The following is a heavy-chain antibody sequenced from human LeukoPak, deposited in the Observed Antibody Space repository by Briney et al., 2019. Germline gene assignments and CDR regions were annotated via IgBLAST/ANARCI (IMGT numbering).Heavy chain of an antibody. D-gene: IGHD3-22*01. J-gene: IGHJ3*02. CDR2: IYYSGST. CDR3: AREYDSSALDAFDI. V-gene: IGHV4-59*01. CDR1: GGSISSYY. Sequence: SEALSLTCTVSGGSISSYYWSWIRQPPGKGLEWIGYIYYSGSTNYNPSLKSRVTISVDTSKNQFSLKLSSVTAADTAVYYCAREYDSSALDAFDIWGQGTMVTVSS.